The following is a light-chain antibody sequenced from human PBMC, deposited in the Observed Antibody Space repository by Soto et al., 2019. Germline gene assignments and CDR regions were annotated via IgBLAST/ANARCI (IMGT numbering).Light chain of an antibody. CDR2: AAS. CDR3: QQYGSPRT. Sequence: VLTQSPGSLYLSPGERVSLSCRATQTLNSRHLAWYQQKPGQAPRLLIYAASSRASDTPDIFSGGSATTVSPLTISTQAPEDAALYYHQQYGSPRTFGQGTKVDIK. J-gene: IGKJ1*01. V-gene: IGKV3-20*01. CDR1: QTLNSRH.